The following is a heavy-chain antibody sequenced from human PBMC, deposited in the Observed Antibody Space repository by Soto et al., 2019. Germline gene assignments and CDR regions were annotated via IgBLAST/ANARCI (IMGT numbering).Heavy chain of an antibody. CDR2: IYYSGST. V-gene: IGHV4-39*01. D-gene: IGHD4-4*01. CDR1: GGSISSSSYY. J-gene: IGHJ6*03. Sequence: SETLSLTCTVSGGSISSSSYYWGWIRQPPGKGLEWIGSIYYSGSTYYNPSLKSRVTISVDTSKNQFSLKLSSVTAADTAVYYCARVNGYSLYYYYYYMDVWGKGTTVTVSS. CDR3: ARVNGYSLYYYYYYMDV.